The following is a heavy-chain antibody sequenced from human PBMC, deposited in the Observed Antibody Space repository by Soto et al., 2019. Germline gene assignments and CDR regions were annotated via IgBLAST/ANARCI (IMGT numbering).Heavy chain of an antibody. CDR3: ARGGWSGYFLNYFDY. Sequence: GGSLIVSCAASGFTVSSNYMSWVRQAPGKGLERVSVIYRGGSTYYADSVKGRFTISRDNSKNTLYLQMNSLRAEDTAVYYCARGGWSGYFLNYFDYWGQGTMVTVSS. V-gene: IGHV3-53*01. D-gene: IGHD3-3*01. CDR2: IYRGGST. CDR1: GFTVSSNY. J-gene: IGHJ4*02.